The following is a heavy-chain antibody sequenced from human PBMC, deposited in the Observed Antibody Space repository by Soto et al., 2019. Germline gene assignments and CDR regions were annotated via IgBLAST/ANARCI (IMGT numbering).Heavy chain of an antibody. CDR3: ARDLSGDYGALDT. J-gene: IGHJ3*02. CDR1: GFTFSSYG. V-gene: IGHV3-33*01. Sequence: GGSLRLSCAPSGFTFSSYGMHWARQAPGKGLEWVAVIWYDGSNKVYVDSVKGRFTISRDNSKNTLYLQMNSLRAEDTAVYYCARDLSGDYGALDTWGQGTMVTVSS. CDR2: IWYDGSNK. D-gene: IGHD4-17*01.